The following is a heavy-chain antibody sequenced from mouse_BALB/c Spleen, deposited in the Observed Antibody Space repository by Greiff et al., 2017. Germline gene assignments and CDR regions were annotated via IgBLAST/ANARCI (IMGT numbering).Heavy chain of an antibody. D-gene: IGHD2-1*01. CDR3: ARDYGNPGGFAY. V-gene: IGHV1S137*01. CDR2: ISTYYGDA. CDR1: GYTFTDYA. Sequence: VMLVESGAELVRPGVSVKISCKGSGYTFTDYAMHWVKQSHAKSLEWIGVISTYYGDASYNQKFKGKATMTVDKSSSTAYMELARLTSEDSAIYYCARDYGNPGGFAYWGQGTLVTVSA. J-gene: IGHJ3*01.